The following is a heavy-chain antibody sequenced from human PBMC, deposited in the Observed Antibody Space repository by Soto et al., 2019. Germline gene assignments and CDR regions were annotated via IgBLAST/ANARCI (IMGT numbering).Heavy chain of an antibody. J-gene: IGHJ5*02. V-gene: IGHV1-2*04. CDR1: GYTFTGYY. CDR2: INPNSGGT. D-gene: IGHD6-19*01. Sequence: GASVKVSCKASGYTFTGYYMHWVRQAPGQGLEWMGWINPNSGGTNYAQKFQGWVTMTRDTSISTAYMELSRLRSDDTAVYYCARDKQGLVGGTWFDPGGKGPLVTVSS. CDR3: ARDKQGLVGGTWFDP.